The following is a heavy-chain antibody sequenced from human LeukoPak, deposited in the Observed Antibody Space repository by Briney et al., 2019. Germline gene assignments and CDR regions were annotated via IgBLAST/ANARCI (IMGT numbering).Heavy chain of an antibody. Sequence: GGSLRLSCAASGFTFSSYAMHWVRQAPGKGLEWVAVISYDGSNKYYADSVKGRFTISRDNSKNTLYLQMNSLRAEDTAVYYCATEAYCGGDCHDYWGQGTLVTVSS. J-gene: IGHJ4*02. CDR3: ATEAYCGGDCHDY. D-gene: IGHD2-21*02. CDR1: GFTFSSYA. V-gene: IGHV3-30*04. CDR2: ISYDGSNK.